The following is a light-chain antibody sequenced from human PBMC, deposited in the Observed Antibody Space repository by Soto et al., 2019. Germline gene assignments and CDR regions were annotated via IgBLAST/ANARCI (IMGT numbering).Light chain of an antibody. J-gene: IGKJ1*01. CDR3: QQYDNYSRT. CDR1: HSISNW. Sequence: DIQMTQSPSTLSASVGARVTITCRASHSISNWLAWYQQKPGKAPKLLIYRASNLEGGVPSRFSGSGSGTEFTLTISSLQPDDFATYYCQQYDNYSRTFGQGTKVDI. CDR2: RAS. V-gene: IGKV1-5*03.